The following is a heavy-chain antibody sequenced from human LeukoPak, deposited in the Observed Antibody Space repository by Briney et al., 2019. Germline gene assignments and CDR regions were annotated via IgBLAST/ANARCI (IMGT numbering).Heavy chain of an antibody. CDR3: AKISVHSSGWSYIDY. D-gene: IGHD6-19*01. CDR1: GFTFSSCA. V-gene: IGHV3-23*01. CDR2: ISGSGGST. J-gene: IGHJ4*02. Sequence: PGGSLRLSCAASGFTFSSCAMSWVRQAPGKGLEWVSAISGSGGSTYYADSVKGRFTISRDNSKNTLYLQMNSLRAEDTAVYYCAKISVHSSGWSYIDYWGQGTLVTVSS.